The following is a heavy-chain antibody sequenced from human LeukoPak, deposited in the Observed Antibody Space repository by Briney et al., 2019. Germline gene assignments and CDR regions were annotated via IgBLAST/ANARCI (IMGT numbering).Heavy chain of an antibody. J-gene: IGHJ4*02. CDR3: TTGDYDFWSGYRDY. D-gene: IGHD3-3*01. CDR2: IKSKTDGGTT. V-gene: IGHV3-15*01. Sequence: PGGSLRLSCAASGFTFSNAWMSWVRQAPGKGREWVGRIKSKTDGGTTDYAAPVKGRFTISRDDSKNTLYLQMNSLKTEDTAVYYCTTGDYDFWSGYRDYWGQGTLVTVSS. CDR1: GFTFSNAW.